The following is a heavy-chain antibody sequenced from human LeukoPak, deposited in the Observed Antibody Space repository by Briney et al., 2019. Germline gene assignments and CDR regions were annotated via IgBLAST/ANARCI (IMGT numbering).Heavy chain of an antibody. J-gene: IGHJ4*02. D-gene: IGHD2-15*01. CDR3: ARQKCSGGSCYYFDY. CDR1: GYSFTNYW. CDR2: IYPGDSDT. Sequence: GESLKISCQGSGYSFTNYWIGWVRQMPGKGLEWMGIIYPGDSDTRYSPSFQGQVTISADKSISTAYLQWSGLKASDTAMYYCARQKCSGGSCYYFDYWGQGTLVTVSS. V-gene: IGHV5-51*01.